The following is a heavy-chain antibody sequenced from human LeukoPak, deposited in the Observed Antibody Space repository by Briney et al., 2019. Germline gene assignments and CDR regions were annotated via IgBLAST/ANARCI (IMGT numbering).Heavy chain of an antibody. J-gene: IGHJ4*02. CDR3: ARDQGSPTGY. V-gene: IGHV1-18*01. D-gene: IGHD1-14*01. Sequence: ASVKVSCKASGGTFSSYTISWVRQDPGQKLEWIGWISAYNGNTNYAQKLQGRVTMTTDTSTSTAYMELRSLRSDDTAVYYCARDQGSPTGYWGQGTLVTVSS. CDR1: GGTFSSYT. CDR2: ISAYNGNT.